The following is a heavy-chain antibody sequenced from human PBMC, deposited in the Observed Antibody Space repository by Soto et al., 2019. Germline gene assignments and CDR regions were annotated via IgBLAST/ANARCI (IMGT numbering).Heavy chain of an antibody. CDR2: IYYSGST. CDR1: SASIISEQR. CDR3: ARSVFP. V-gene: IGHV4-4*02. Sequence: SETLSLTCAVSSASIISEQRWSWVRQHPGKGLEWIGDIYYSGSTNYNPPLKSRVTISVDTSKNQFSLKLSSVTAADTAVYYCARSVFPWGQGTLVTVSS. J-gene: IGHJ5*02.